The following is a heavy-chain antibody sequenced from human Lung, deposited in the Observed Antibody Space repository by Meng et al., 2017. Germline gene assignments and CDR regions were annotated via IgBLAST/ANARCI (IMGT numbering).Heavy chain of an antibody. CDR3: ASWIYICGRQ. J-gene: IGHJ4*02. D-gene: IGHD2-2*03. V-gene: IGHV4/OR15-8*02. CDR1: GGSISSIDW. Sequence: VQLQDAGPGLVKPSGTLSLTCVLSGGSISSIDWWSLVRQPPGKGLEWIGEIYHVGDTNYKPHLKSRVTIAIDRSKKQFSLKLSSVTAADTAVYYCASWIYICGRQWCQGTLVTVSS. CDR2: IYHVGDT.